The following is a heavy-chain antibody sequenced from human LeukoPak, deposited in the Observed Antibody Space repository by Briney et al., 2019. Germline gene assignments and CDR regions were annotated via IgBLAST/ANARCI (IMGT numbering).Heavy chain of an antibody. Sequence: PSETLSLTCTVSGGSITSGGYYWRWIRQHPGKGLEWISYIYYIGSTYYNPSLKSRITISVDTSKNQFSLKLSSVTAADTAVYYSARVGDHCSGGSCYSHYYYGMDVWGQGTTVTVSS. CDR2: IYYIGST. D-gene: IGHD2-15*01. V-gene: IGHV4-31*03. J-gene: IGHJ6*02. CDR1: GGSITSGGYY. CDR3: ARVGDHCSGGSCYSHYYYGMDV.